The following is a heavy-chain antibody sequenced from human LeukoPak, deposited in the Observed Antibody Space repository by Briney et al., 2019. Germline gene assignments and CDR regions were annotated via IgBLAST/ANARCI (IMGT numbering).Heavy chain of an antibody. D-gene: IGHD3-3*01. Sequence: ASVKVSYKASGYTFTSYYMHWVRQAPGQGLEWMGIINPSGGSTSYAQKFQGRVTMTRDTSTSTVYMELSSLRSDDTAVYYCARDRTYYDFWSGYYRDYCYYGMDVWGQGTTVTVSS. CDR3: ARDRTYYDFWSGYYRDYCYYGMDV. J-gene: IGHJ6*02. CDR2: INPSGGST. V-gene: IGHV1-46*01. CDR1: GYTFTSYY.